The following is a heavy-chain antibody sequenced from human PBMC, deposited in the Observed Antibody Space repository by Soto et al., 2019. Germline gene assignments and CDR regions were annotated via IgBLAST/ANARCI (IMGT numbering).Heavy chain of an antibody. CDR1: GGTFSSYA. Sequence: SVKVSCKASGGTFSSYAISGVRQAPGQGLEWMGGINPIFGTANYAQKFQGRVTIPADKSKSTAYMELSSLRSEDTAVYYCARDKIIASYFDYWGQGTLVTVSS. V-gene: IGHV1-69*06. D-gene: IGHD2-15*01. CDR3: ARDKIIASYFDY. J-gene: IGHJ4*02. CDR2: INPIFGTA.